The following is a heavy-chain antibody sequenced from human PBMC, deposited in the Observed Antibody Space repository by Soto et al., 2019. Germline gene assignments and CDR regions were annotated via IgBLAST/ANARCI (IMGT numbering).Heavy chain of an antibody. CDR3: ARGEGQSSSWLDAFDI. Sequence: ASVKVSCKASGYTFTGYYMHWVRQAPGQGLEWMGWINPNSGGTNYAQKFQGWVTMTRDTSISTAYMELSRLRSDDTAVYYFARGEGQSSSWLDAFDIWGQGTMVTVSS. CDR2: INPNSGGT. D-gene: IGHD6-13*01. V-gene: IGHV1-2*04. CDR1: GYTFTGYY. J-gene: IGHJ3*02.